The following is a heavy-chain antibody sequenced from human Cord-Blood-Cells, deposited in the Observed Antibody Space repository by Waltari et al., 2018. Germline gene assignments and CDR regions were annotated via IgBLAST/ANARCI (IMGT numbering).Heavy chain of an antibody. J-gene: IGHJ4*02. V-gene: IGHV2-5*02. CDR1: GFSLSTSGVG. CDR3: AHSERAEKEEGGSSWYFDY. CDR2: IYWDDDK. D-gene: IGHD6-13*01. Sequence: QITLKESGPTLVKPTQTLTLTCTFSGFSLSTSGVGVGWIRQPPGKALEWLALIYWDDDKRYSPSLKSRLTITKDTSKNQVVLTMTNMDPVDTATYYCAHSERAEKEEGGSSWYFDYWGQGTLVTVSS.